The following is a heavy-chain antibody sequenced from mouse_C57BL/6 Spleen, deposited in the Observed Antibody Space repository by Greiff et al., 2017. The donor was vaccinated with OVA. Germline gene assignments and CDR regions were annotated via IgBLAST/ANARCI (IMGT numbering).Heavy chain of an antibody. D-gene: IGHD6-1*01. V-gene: IGHV5-4*01. CDR1: GFTFSSYA. CDR3: AGGAFAY. Sequence: EVQGVESGGGLVKPGGSLKLSCAASGFTFSSYAMSWVRQTPEKRLEWVATISDGGSYTYYPDNVKGRFTISRDNAKNNLYLQMSHLKSEDTAMYYCAGGAFAYWGQGTLVTVSA. CDR2: ISDGGSYT. J-gene: IGHJ3*01.